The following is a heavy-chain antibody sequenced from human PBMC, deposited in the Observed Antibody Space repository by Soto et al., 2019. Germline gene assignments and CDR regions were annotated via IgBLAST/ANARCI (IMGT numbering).Heavy chain of an antibody. V-gene: IGHV1-3*01. J-gene: IGHJ4*02. CDR1: GYTFTSYA. D-gene: IGHD1-26*01. Sequence: QVQLVQSGAEVKKPGASVKVSCKASGYTFTSYAMHWVRQAPGQRLEWMGWINAGNGNTKYSQKFQGRVTITRDTSASTAYMELSSLRTEDTAVYYCARTLVGATPADYWGQGTPVTVSS. CDR3: ARTLVGATPADY. CDR2: INAGNGNT.